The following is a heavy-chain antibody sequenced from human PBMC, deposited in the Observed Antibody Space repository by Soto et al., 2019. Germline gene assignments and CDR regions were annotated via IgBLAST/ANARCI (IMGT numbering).Heavy chain of an antibody. D-gene: IGHD3-3*01. CDR3: ARAGFWSGYYYRLSRWENYFDY. J-gene: IGHJ4*02. Sequence: SETLSLTCAVYGGSFSGYYWSWIRQPPGKGLEWIGEINHSGSTNYNPSLKSRVTISVDTSKNQFSLKLSSVTAADTAVYYCARAGFWSGYYYRLSRWENYFDYWGQGTLVTVSS. CDR1: GGSFSGYY. CDR2: INHSGST. V-gene: IGHV4-34*01.